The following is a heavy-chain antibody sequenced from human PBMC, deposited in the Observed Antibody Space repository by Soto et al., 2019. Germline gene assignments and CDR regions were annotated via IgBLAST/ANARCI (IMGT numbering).Heavy chain of an antibody. D-gene: IGHD2-2*01. CDR3: ARIVVPGAMTRFYYGMDV. Sequence: SETLSLTCTVSGGSISGYYWGWIRQPPGKGLEWIGEINHSGSTDYNPSLKSRVTISLDTSKNQFSLKLSSVTAADTAVYYCARIVVPGAMTRFYYGMDVWGQGTTVTVSS. CDR1: GGSISGYY. V-gene: IGHV4-34*01. J-gene: IGHJ6*02. CDR2: INHSGST.